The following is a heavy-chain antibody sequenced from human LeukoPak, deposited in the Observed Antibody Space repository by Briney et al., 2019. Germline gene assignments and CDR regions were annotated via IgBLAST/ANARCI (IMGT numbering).Heavy chain of an antibody. Sequence: KPSETLSLTCTVSGGSFNTYYWSWIRQPPGQGLEWIGSFYYSGSTNYNPSLNSRLTISVDTSKKQFSLRLNSVTAADTAVYFCVRAFGGRYFLEASDIWGQGTMVSVSS. D-gene: IGHD1-26*01. CDR3: VRAFGGRYFLEASDI. V-gene: IGHV4-59*01. CDR1: GGSFNTYY. J-gene: IGHJ3*02. CDR2: FYYSGST.